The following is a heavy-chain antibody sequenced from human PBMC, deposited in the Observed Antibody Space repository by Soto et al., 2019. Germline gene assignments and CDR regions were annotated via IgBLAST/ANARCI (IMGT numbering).Heavy chain of an antibody. CDR3: ARDAGHFYYYYGMDV. Sequence: ASVKVSCKASGYTFTGYYMHWVRQAPGQGLEWMGWINPNSGGTNYAQKFQGWVTMTRDTSISTAYMELSRLRSDDTAVYYCARDAGHFYYYYGMDVWGQRTTVTVSS. V-gene: IGHV1-2*04. CDR2: INPNSGGT. J-gene: IGHJ6*02. CDR1: GYTFTGYY.